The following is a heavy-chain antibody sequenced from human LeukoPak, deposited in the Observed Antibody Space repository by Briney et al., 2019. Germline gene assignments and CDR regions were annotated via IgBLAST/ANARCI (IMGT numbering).Heavy chain of an antibody. J-gene: IGHJ4*02. CDR1: GGTFSSYA. CDR3: ARLHRGTIRYYYDSSGYFGGGYFDY. D-gene: IGHD3-22*01. CDR2: IIPIFDTA. Sequence: GASVKVSCKASGGTFSSYAISWVGQAPGQGLEWMGGIIPIFDTAKYAQKFQGRVTITADEFTSTAYTELSSLRSEDTAVYYCARLHRGTIRYYYDSSGYFGGGYFDYWGQGTLVTVSS. V-gene: IGHV1-69*13.